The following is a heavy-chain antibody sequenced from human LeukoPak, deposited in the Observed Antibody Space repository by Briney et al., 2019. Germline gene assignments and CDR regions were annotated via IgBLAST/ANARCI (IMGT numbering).Heavy chain of an antibody. J-gene: IGHJ4*02. D-gene: IGHD1-26*01. CDR2: ISSSSSYI. CDR1: GFIFSNYN. CDR3: AQQVGATRIDY. Sequence: GGSLRLSCAASGFIFSNYNMNWVRQAPGKGLEWVSFISSSSSYIYYADSVKGRFTISRDNAKNSLYLQMNSLRAEDTAVYYCAQQVGATRIDYWGQGTLVTVSS. V-gene: IGHV3-21*01.